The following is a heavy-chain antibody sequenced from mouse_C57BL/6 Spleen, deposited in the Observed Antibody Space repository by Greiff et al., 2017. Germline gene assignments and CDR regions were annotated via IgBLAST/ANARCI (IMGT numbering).Heavy chain of an antibody. CDR2: ISDGGSYT. D-gene: IGHD2-4*01. J-gene: IGHJ2*01. Sequence: EVKPMESGGGLVKPGGSLKLSCAASGFTFSSYAMSWVRQTPEKRLEWVATISDGGSYTYYPDNVKGRFTISRDNDKNNLYLQMSHLKSEDTAMYYCARDHDYDGNYFDYWGQGTTLTVSS. CDR3: ARDHDYDGNYFDY. V-gene: IGHV5-4*01. CDR1: GFTFSSYA.